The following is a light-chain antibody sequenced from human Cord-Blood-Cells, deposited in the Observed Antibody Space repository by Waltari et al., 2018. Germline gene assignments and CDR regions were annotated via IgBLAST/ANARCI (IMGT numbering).Light chain of an antibody. CDR3: SSYTSSSTGV. V-gene: IGLV2-14*01. J-gene: IGLJ3*02. CDR2: DVS. CDR1: SSDVGGYNY. Sequence: QSALTQPASVSGSPGQSITISCTGTSSDVGGYNYVSWYQQHPGKAPKLMIYDVSKRPSGVSNRFAGSKSGNTASLTISGLQAEDEADYCCSSYTSSSTGVFGGGTKLTVL.